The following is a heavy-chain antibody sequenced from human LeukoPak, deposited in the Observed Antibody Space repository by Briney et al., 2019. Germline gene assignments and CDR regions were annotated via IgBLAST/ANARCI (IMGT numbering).Heavy chain of an antibody. D-gene: IGHD3-22*01. CDR3: AKSAFYDNSGYLGY. V-gene: IGHV3-30*18. CDR2: ISYGGSNK. J-gene: IGHJ4*02. CDR1: GFTFSNYG. Sequence: GGSLRLSCAASGFTFSNYGMHWVRQAPGKGLEWVAVISYGGSNKYYADSVKGRFTISRDTSKNTLYLQMNSLRAEDTAVYYCAKSAFYDNSGYLGYWGQGTLVSVSS.